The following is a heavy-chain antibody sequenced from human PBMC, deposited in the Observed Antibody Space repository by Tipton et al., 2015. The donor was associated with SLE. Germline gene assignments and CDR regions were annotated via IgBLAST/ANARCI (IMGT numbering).Heavy chain of an antibody. CDR3: ATFRDMVQGVIGAFNI. CDR1: GYSISTGYY. J-gene: IGHJ3*02. CDR2: MYQTGTT. V-gene: IGHV4-38-2*02. D-gene: IGHD3-10*01. Sequence: TLSLTCTVSGYSISTGYYWGWIRQPPGKGLEWIGNMYQTGTTDYNPSLKSRVTISIDTSKNQFSLKLTSVTAADTAVYYCATFRDMVQGVIGAFNIWGQGTMVTVSS.